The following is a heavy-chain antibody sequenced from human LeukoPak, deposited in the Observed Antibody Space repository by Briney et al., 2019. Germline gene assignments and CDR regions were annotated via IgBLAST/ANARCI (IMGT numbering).Heavy chain of an antibody. D-gene: IGHD6-13*01. Sequence: KPSETLSLTCTVSGGSISSYYWSWIRQPPGKGLEWIGYIYTSGSTNYNPSLKSRVTISVDTSKNQFSLKLSSVTAADTAVYYCAAIAASMGWFDPWGQGTLVTVSS. V-gene: IGHV4-4*09. J-gene: IGHJ5*02. CDR1: GGSISSYY. CDR3: AAIAASMGWFDP. CDR2: IYTSGST.